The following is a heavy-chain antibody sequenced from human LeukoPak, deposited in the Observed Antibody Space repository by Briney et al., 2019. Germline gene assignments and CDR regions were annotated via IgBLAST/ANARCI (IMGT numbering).Heavy chain of an antibody. CDR3: ARATLSDYYFNY. Sequence: ASVKVSCKACGYTFTSYYMHWVRRAPGQGLEWMGIINPSGGSTSYAQKFQGRVTMTRDTSTNTVYMELGSLRSEDTAVYFCARATLSDYYFNYWGQGTLVTVSS. CDR1: GYTFTSYY. V-gene: IGHV1-46*01. J-gene: IGHJ4*02. CDR2: INPSGGST.